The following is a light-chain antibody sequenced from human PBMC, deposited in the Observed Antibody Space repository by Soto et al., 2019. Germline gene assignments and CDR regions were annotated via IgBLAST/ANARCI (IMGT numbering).Light chain of an antibody. CDR3: QQYGDSPCT. Sequence: EIVLTQSPGTLSLSPGDKATLFCRASQTVTGTSLAWYQQRPGQGPRLLIYGASSRATGLPDRFSGSGSGTDFTLTISRLEPEDFAVYYCQQYGDSPCTFGQGTKLQIK. J-gene: IGKJ2*02. CDR2: GAS. V-gene: IGKV3-20*01. CDR1: QTVTGTS.